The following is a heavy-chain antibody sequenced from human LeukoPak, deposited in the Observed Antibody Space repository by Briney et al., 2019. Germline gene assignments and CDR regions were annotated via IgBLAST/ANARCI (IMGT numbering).Heavy chain of an antibody. V-gene: IGHV3-30-3*01. D-gene: IGHD5-12*01. CDR2: ISYDGSNK. J-gene: IGHJ6*03. CDR1: GFTFSSYA. Sequence: GGSLRLSCAASGFTFSSYAMHWVRQAPGKGLEWVAVISYDGSNKYYADSVKGRFTISRDNSKNTLYLQMNSLRAEDTAVYYCARDGYESHQYYYYYYMDVWGKGTTVTVSS. CDR3: ARDGYESHQYYYYYYMDV.